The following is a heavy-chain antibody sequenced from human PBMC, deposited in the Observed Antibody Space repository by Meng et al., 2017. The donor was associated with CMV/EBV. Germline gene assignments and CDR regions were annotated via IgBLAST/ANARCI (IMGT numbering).Heavy chain of an antibody. V-gene: IGHV4-39*01. CDR2: IYYSGST. J-gene: IGHJ4*02. D-gene: IGHD3-3*01. Sequence: SETLSLTCTVSNGSISTNNYYWGWIRQPPGKGLECIGSIYYSGSTYYNPSLKSRVTISVDTSKNQFSLKLSSVTAADTAVYYCARLGPHYDFLGDYFKYYFEYWGQGTLVTVSS. CDR3: ARLGPHYDFLGDYFKYYFEY. CDR1: NGSISTNNYY.